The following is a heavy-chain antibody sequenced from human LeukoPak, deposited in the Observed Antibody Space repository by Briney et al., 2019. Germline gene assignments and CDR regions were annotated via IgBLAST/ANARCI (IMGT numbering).Heavy chain of an antibody. Sequence: TLSLTCTVSGGSISSGGYYWSWIRQHPGKGLEWIGYIYYSGSTYYNPSLKSRVTISVDTSKNQFSLKLSSVTAADTAVYYCARASGGSWSDAFDIWGQGTMVTVSS. D-gene: IGHD2-15*01. V-gene: IGHV4-31*03. CDR3: ARASGGSWSDAFDI. CDR2: IYYSGST. J-gene: IGHJ3*02. CDR1: GGSISSGGYY.